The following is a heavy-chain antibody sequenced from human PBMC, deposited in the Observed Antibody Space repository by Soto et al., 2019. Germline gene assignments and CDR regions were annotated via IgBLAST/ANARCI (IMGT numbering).Heavy chain of an antibody. CDR2: ISNSGST. V-gene: IGHV4-30-4*01. D-gene: IGHD5-18*01. CDR1: GGSVTSDEDY. J-gene: IGHJ4*02. Sequence: SLTCTVSGGSVTSDEDYWTWIRQSPGKGLEWIGYISNSGSTGYNPSLKTRLSMSVDRSKNQFTLRLTSVTAADTAVYFCATESGSTYGYSDHWGQGTQVTVSS. CDR3: ATESGSTYGYSDH.